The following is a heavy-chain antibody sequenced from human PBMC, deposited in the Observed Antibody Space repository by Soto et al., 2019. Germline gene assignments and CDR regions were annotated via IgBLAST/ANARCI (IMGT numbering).Heavy chain of an antibody. J-gene: IGHJ4*02. CDR2: ITRDGTST. Sequence: EVQLVESGGGSVQPGGSLRLSCASSGFTFSGFWMHWVRQGPGMGLVWVSGITRDGTSTAYAGSVRGRFTISRDNAKDTLYLQMNSLRAEDTAVYYCVRVGWAVAENWGQGTLVTVSS. CDR1: GFTFSGFW. D-gene: IGHD6-19*01. CDR3: VRVGWAVAEN. V-gene: IGHV3-74*01.